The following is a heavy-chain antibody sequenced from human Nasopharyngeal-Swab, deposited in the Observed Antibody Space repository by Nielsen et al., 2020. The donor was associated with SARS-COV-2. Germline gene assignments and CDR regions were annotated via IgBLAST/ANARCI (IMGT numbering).Heavy chain of an antibody. D-gene: IGHD6-19*01. CDR2: IWCDGSNK. CDR3: ARDSSGWYYFDY. Sequence: GESLKISCAASGFTFSSYGMHWVRQAPGKGLEWVAVIWCDGSNKYYADSVKGRFTISRDNSKNTLYLQMNSLRAEDTAVYYCARDSSGWYYFDYWGQGTLVTVSS. CDR1: GFTFSSYG. V-gene: IGHV3-33*01. J-gene: IGHJ4*02.